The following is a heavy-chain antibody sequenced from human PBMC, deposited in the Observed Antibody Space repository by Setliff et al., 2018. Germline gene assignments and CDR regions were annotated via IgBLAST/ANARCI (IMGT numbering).Heavy chain of an antibody. CDR3: ARVTIAVAGYFDF. J-gene: IGHJ4*02. CDR1: GYTFTSYY. D-gene: IGHD6-19*01. V-gene: IGHV1-8*02. CDR2: MNPNSGNT. Sequence: ASVKVSCKASGYTFTSYYMHWVRQATGQGLEWMGWMNPNSGNTGYAQKFQGRVTMTSDTSTSTAYMELRSLRSDDTAVYYCARVTIAVAGYFDFWGQGTLVTVSS.